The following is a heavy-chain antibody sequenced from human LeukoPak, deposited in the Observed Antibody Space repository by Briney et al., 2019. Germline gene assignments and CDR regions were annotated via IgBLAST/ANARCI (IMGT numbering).Heavy chain of an antibody. CDR3: ARIYYDSSGYYYVDY. V-gene: IGHV4-4*07. J-gene: IGHJ4*02. CDR2: IYYSGST. D-gene: IGHD3-22*01. Sequence: SGTLSLTCTVPGGSISSYYWSWIRQPAGKGLEWIGRIYYSGSTNYNPSLKSRVTISVDTSKNQFSLKLSSVTAADTAVYYCARIYYDSSGYYYVDYWGQGTLVTVSS. CDR1: GGSISSYY.